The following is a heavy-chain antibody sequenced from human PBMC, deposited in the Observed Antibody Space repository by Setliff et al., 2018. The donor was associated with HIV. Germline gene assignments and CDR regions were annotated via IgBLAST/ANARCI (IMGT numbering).Heavy chain of an antibody. CDR1: GFTFTSAW. J-gene: IGHJ4*02. V-gene: IGHV3-15*01. D-gene: IGHD3-16*01. Sequence: GGSLRLSCAASGFTFTSAWMSWVRQAPGKGLEWVGRIKSKIDGGTTDYAAPVKGRFTISRDDSKNTLYLQMNSLKTEDTAVYYCTADGGAALDYWGQGTLVTVSS. CDR2: IKSKIDGGTT. CDR3: TADGGAALDY.